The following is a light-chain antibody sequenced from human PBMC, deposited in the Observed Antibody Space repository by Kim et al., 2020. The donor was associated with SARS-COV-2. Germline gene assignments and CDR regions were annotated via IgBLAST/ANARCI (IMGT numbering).Light chain of an antibody. CDR2: AND. J-gene: IGLJ2*01. CDR1: SSNRWASYH. CDR3: QSYDTNLRGDVI. Sequence: VTIARTGSSSNRWASYHVHWYQVVPGTVPKLLIYANDNRPSTVSDRFSGTRSATSASLDITGLQPEDEAEYYCQSYDTNLRGDVIFGGGTQLTVL. V-gene: IGLV1-40*01.